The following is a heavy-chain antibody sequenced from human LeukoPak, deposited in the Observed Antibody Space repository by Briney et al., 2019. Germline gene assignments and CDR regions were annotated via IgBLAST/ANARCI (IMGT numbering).Heavy chain of an antibody. CDR2: IIPIFGTA. CDR1: GGTFSSYA. D-gene: IGHD6-13*01. CDR3: ARDSIAAAGNAEYFQH. Sequence: SVKVSCKASGGTFSSYAISWVRQAPGQGLEWMGGIIPIFGTANYAQKFQGRVTITADESTSAAYMELSSLRSEDTAVYHCARDSIAAAGNAEYFQHWGQGTLVTVSS. J-gene: IGHJ1*01. V-gene: IGHV1-69*01.